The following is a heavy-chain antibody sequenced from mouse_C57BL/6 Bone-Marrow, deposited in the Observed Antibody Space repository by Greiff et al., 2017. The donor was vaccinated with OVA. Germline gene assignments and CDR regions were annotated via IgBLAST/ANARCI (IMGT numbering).Heavy chain of an antibody. D-gene: IGHD4-1*01. V-gene: IGHV1-26*01. Sequence: EVQLQQSGPELVKPGASVKISCKASGYTFTDYYMNWVKQSHGKSLEWIGDINPNNGGTSYNQKFKGKATLTVDKSSSTAYMELRSLTSEDSAVYYCARGAGTGCAYWGQGTLVTVSA. CDR1: GYTFTDYY. CDR2: INPNNGGT. J-gene: IGHJ3*01. CDR3: ARGAGTGCAY.